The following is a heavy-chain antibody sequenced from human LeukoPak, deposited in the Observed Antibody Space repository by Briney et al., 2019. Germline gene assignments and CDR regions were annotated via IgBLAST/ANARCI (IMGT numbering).Heavy chain of an antibody. CDR3: ARLYSNYVNWFDP. CDR1: GYSFSSYW. D-gene: IGHD4-11*01. CDR2: IYPDDSDT. Sequence: GESLKISCKTSGYSFSSYWIGWVRQMPGKGLEWVGIIYPDDSDTRYSPSFRGQVTISADKSISTAYLQWSSLKASDTAMYYCARLYSNYVNWFDPWGQGTLVTVSS. J-gene: IGHJ5*02. V-gene: IGHV5-51*01.